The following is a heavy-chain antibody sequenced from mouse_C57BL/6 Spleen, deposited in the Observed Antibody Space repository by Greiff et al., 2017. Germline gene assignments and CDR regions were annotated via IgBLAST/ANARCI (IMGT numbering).Heavy chain of an antibody. CDR2: INYDGSGT. J-gene: IGHJ4*01. V-gene: IGHV5-16*01. CDR1: GFTFSGYY. D-gene: IGHD2-1*01. CDR3: ASYGNYAMDY. Sequence: EVQLVESEGGLVQPGSSMKLSCTASGFTFSGYYMAWVRQIPEKGLEWVANINYDGSGTYYLDSFKSRFIISRDNATNILYLQMSSLKSEDTATYYCASYGNYAMDYWGQGTSVTVSS.